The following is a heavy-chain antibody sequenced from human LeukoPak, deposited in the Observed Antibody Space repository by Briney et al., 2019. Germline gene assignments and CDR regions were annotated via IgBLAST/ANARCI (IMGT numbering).Heavy chain of an antibody. CDR2: ISSNGITT. CDR3: ARSIAVAGPYYFDY. D-gene: IGHD6-19*01. V-gene: IGHV3-64*01. J-gene: IGHJ4*02. CDR1: GFTFSDYS. Sequence: GGSLRLSCAASGFTFSDYSMYWVRQAPGKGLEYVSGISSNGITTYYANSVKGRFSISSDISKNTLYLQMDSLRAEDMAVYYCARSIAVAGPYYFDYWGQGTLVTVSS.